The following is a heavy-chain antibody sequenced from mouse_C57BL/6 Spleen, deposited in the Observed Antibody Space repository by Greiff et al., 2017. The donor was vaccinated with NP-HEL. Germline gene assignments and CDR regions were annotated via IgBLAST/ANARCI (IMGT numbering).Heavy chain of an antibody. CDR2: IYPGDGDT. V-gene: IGHV1-80*01. CDR3: ARDSPAYYYAMDY. J-gene: IGHJ4*01. Sequence: VKLQESGAELVKPGASVKISCKASGYAFSSYWMNWVKQRPGKGLEWIGQIYPGDGDTNYNGKFKGKATLTADKSSSTAYMQLSSLTSEDSAVYFCARDSPAYYYAMDYWGQGTSVTVSS. CDR1: GYAFSSYW.